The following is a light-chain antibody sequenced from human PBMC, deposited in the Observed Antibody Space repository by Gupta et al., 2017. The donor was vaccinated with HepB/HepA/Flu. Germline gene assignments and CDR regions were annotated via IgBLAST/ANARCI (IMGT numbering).Light chain of an antibody. CDR3: QQSDNIPQT. CDR1: QSIDTY. Sequence: DVQMTQSPSSLSASVGDRITITCRASQSIDTYLNWYQQRPGKAPTSLIYAASNLRSGVPSRFSGSGSGTDFTLTISRLQPDDFATYYCQQSDNIPQTLGQGTKVEMK. CDR2: AAS. V-gene: IGKV1-39*01. J-gene: IGKJ1*01.